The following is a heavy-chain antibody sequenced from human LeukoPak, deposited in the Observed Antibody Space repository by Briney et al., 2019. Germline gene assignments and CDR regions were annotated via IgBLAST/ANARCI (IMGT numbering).Heavy chain of an antibody. Sequence: GGSLRLSCAASGFTFSSYGMHWVRQAPGKGLEWVAVISYDGSNKYYADSVKGRFTISRDNSKSTLYLQMNNLRVEGTAVYYCAKLAYDSSGSTGNQGFDIWGQGTMVTVSS. CDR3: AKLAYDSSGSTGNQGFDI. CDR2: ISYDGSNK. D-gene: IGHD3-22*01. J-gene: IGHJ3*02. V-gene: IGHV3-30*18. CDR1: GFTFSSYG.